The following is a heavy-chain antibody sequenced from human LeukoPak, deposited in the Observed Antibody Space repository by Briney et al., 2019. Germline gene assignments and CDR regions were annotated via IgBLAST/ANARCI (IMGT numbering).Heavy chain of an antibody. Sequence: GGSLRLSCAASGFTFSSYGMHWVRQAPGKGLEWVAVIWYDGSNKYYADSVKGRFTISRDNSKNTLYLQMNSLRAEDTAVYYRARYYDSSGYYRNWGQGTLVTVSS. J-gene: IGHJ4*02. CDR3: ARYYDSSGYYRN. D-gene: IGHD3-22*01. CDR1: GFTFSSYG. CDR2: IWYDGSNK. V-gene: IGHV3-33*01.